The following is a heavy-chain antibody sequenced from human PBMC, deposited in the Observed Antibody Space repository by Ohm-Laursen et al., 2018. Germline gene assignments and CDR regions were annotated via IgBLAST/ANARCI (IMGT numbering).Heavy chain of an antibody. CDR2: IKHDGSEK. CDR1: GFTFSSYW. D-gene: IGHD5-18*01. CDR3: AKDVGYSYGYYFDY. J-gene: IGHJ4*02. V-gene: IGHV3-7*03. Sequence: SLRLSCAASGFTFSSYWMTWVRQAPAKGLEWVANIKHDGSEKYYVDSVKGRFTISRDNAKNSLYLQMNSLRAEDTALYYCAKDVGYSYGYYFDYWGQGTLVTVSS.